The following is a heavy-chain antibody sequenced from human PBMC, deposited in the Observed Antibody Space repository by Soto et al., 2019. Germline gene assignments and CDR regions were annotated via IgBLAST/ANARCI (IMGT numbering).Heavy chain of an antibody. J-gene: IGHJ5*02. D-gene: IGHD2-15*01. Sequence: GASVKVSCKASGGTFSSYAISWVRQAPGQGLEWMGGLIPIFGTANYAQKFQGRVTITADESTSTAYMELSSLRSEDTAVYYCARDPGYCSGGSCYNWFDPWGQGTLVTVSS. V-gene: IGHV1-69*13. CDR1: GGTFSSYA. CDR2: LIPIFGTA. CDR3: ARDPGYCSGGSCYNWFDP.